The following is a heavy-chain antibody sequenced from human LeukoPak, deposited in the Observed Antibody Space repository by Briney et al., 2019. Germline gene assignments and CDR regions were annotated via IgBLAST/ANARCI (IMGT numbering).Heavy chain of an antibody. CDR3: ARTGPYSSSRAPSDY. CDR2: IIPIFGTA. J-gene: IGHJ4*02. V-gene: IGHV1-69*13. D-gene: IGHD6-13*01. CDR1: GGTFSSYA. Sequence: SVKVSCKASGGTFSSYAISWVRQAPGQGLEWMGRIIPIFGTANYAQKFQGRVTITADESTSTAYMELSSLRSEDTAVYYCARTGPYSSSRAPSDYWGQGTLVTVSS.